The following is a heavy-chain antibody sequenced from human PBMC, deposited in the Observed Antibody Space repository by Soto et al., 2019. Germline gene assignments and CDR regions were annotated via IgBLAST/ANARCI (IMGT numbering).Heavy chain of an antibody. CDR2: IIPIFGTA. CDR3: ARGYDFWSGYYGGMDV. V-gene: IGHV1-69*01. CDR1: GGTFSSYA. D-gene: IGHD3-3*01. Sequence: QVQLVQSGAEVKKPGSSVKVSCKASGGTFSSYAISWVRQAPGQGLEWMGGIIPIFGTANYAQKFQGRVTITADESTSTAYMELGSLRSEDTGVYYCARGYDFWSGYYGGMDVWGQGTTVTVSS. J-gene: IGHJ6*02.